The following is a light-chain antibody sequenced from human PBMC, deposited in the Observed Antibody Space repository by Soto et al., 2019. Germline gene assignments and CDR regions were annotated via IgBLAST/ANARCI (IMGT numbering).Light chain of an antibody. CDR1: QSISDS. Sequence: DIQMTQSPSTLSASVGDRVTITCRASQSISDSLAWYQQKPGKAPTLLLYEASSLKSGVPSRVSGSRSGTAFTITISSLQPDDFATYYCQQYNGYWTFGPGTKVEIK. J-gene: IGKJ1*01. CDR2: EAS. CDR3: QQYNGYWT. V-gene: IGKV1-5*03.